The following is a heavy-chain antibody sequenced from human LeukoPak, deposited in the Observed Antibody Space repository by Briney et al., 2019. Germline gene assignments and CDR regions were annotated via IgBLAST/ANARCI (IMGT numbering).Heavy chain of an antibody. CDR2: IIPIFGTA. Sequence: SVKVSCKASGGTFSSYAISWVGQAPGQGLEWMGGIIPIFGTANYAQKFQDRVTITADESTSTAYMELSSLRSDDTAVYYCARSGEYSYGVDYWGEGTLVTASA. J-gene: IGHJ4*02. CDR1: GGTFSSYA. D-gene: IGHD5-18*01. V-gene: IGHV1-69*13. CDR3: ARSGEYSYGVDY.